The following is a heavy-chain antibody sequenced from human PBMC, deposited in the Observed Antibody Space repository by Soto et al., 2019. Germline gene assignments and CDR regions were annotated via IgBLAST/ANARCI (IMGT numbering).Heavy chain of an antibody. CDR1: GFTFSSYW. Sequence: GGSLRLSCAASGFTFSSYWMHWVRQAPGKGLVWVSRINSDGSSTTYADSVKGRFTISRDNAKNTLYLQMNSLRAEDTAVYYCALRYSSGWYGMDVWGQGTTVTVSS. V-gene: IGHV3-74*01. J-gene: IGHJ6*02. D-gene: IGHD6-19*01. CDR3: ALRYSSGWYGMDV. CDR2: INSDGSST.